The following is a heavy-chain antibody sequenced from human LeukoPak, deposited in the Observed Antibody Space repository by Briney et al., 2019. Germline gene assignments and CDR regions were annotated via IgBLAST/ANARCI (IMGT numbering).Heavy chain of an antibody. CDR1: RYTFTKYG. Sequence: ASVKVSCKASRYTFTKYGLSWGRQTPGQRLEWMGWISAYNGNTNYAQKLQGRVTMTTDTSTRTAFMELRSLRSDDTAVYYCARESLVVEATVDYWGQGTLVTVSS. J-gene: IGHJ4*02. CDR3: ARESLVVEATVDY. CDR2: ISAYNGNT. V-gene: IGHV1-18*01. D-gene: IGHD2-15*01.